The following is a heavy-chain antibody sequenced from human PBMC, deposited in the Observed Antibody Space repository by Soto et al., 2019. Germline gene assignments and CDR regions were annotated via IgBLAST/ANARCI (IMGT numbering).Heavy chain of an antibody. J-gene: IGHJ4*02. CDR2: IKQDGSEK. V-gene: IGHV3-7*01. CDR1: GFTFSSYW. Sequence: EVQLVESGGGLLQPGGSLRLSCAASGFTFSSYWMSWVRQAPGKGLEWVANIKQDGSEKYYVDSVKGRFTISRDNAKNSLYLQMNSLRAEDTAVYYCARALYDFWSGYFPALFDYWGQGTLVTVSS. D-gene: IGHD3-3*01. CDR3: ARALYDFWSGYFPALFDY.